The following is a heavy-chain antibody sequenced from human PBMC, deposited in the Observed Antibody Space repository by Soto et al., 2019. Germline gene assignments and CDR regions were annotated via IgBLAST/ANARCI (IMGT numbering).Heavy chain of an antibody. D-gene: IGHD2-2*01. V-gene: IGHV1-18*01. Sequence: QVQLVQSGAEVKKPGASVKVSCKASGYTFTSYGISWVRQAPGQGLEWMGWISAYNGNTNYAQKLQGRVTMTTDTSTSTAYMELRSLRSDDTAVYYCARATLPRRFGPPRQHIVVVPAAYGMDVWGQGTTVTVSS. J-gene: IGHJ6*02. CDR3: ARATLPRRFGPPRQHIVVVPAAYGMDV. CDR2: ISAYNGNT. CDR1: GYTFTSYG.